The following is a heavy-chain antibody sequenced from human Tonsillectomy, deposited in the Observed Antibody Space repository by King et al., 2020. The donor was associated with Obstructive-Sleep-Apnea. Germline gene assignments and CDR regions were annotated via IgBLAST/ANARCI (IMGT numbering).Heavy chain of an antibody. Sequence: DVQLVESGGGLVKPGGSLRLSCAASGFAFNTYKMNWVRQAPGKGLEWVSSISSSSYHIYYADSVKGRFTISRDNAKNSLFLQMNSLRAKDTAVYYCARGSISGWSPWGQGTLVAVSS. CDR3: ARGSISGWSP. J-gene: IGHJ4*02. D-gene: IGHD2-15*01. V-gene: IGHV3-21*01. CDR2: ISSSSYHI. CDR1: GFAFNTYK.